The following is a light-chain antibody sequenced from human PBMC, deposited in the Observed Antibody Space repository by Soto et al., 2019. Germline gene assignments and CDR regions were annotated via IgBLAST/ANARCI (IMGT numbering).Light chain of an antibody. CDR3: QQFNSYPLT. V-gene: IGKV1-13*02. J-gene: IGKJ4*01. CDR1: QGISSA. Sequence: AIQLTQSPSSLSASVGDRVTITCRASQGISSALAWYQQKPGKAPKLLIYDASSLESGVPSRFSGSGSGTDFILSITSLQPEDFATYYCQQFNSYPLTFGGGTMVGIK. CDR2: DAS.